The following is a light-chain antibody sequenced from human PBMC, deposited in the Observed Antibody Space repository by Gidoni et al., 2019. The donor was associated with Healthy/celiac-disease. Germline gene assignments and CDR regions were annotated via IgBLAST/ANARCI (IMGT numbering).Light chain of an antibody. J-gene: IGKJ5*01. Sequence: DIPMTQSPSSLSASVGDRVTITCRASQSISSYLNWYQQKPGKAPKPLIYDASSLQSGVPSRFSGSGSGTDFTLTISSLQPEDFATYYCQQSYSTPITFGQGTRLEIK. CDR2: DAS. CDR1: QSISSY. CDR3: QQSYSTPIT. V-gene: IGKV1-39*01.